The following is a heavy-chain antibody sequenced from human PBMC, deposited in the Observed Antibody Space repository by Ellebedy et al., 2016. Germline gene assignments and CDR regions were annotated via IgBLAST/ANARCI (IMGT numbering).Heavy chain of an antibody. D-gene: IGHD2-15*01. CDR1: GYTFTTYA. CDR3: ARGTSSRYYRAGSCYLWYS. Sequence: ASVKVSCKASGYTFTTYAIHWVRQAPGQRLEWMGGINCDTGNTEYSQKFQGRVSITRDTSATTAYMELASLTSEDTAVYYCARGTSSRYYRAGSCYLWYSWGQGTLVNVSS. J-gene: IGHJ4*02. CDR2: INCDTGNT. V-gene: IGHV1-3*01.